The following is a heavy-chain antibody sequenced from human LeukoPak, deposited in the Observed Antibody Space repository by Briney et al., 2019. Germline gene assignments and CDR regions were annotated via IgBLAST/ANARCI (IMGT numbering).Heavy chain of an antibody. Sequence: GGSLRLSCVASGFTFSTYSMNWVRQAPGKGLEWVSSISSSSSYINYADSVKGRFTISRDNAKNSLCLQMSSLRVEDTAVYYCARDVSWIDYWGQGTLVTVSS. V-gene: IGHV3-21*01. J-gene: IGHJ4*02. CDR2: ISSSSSYI. CDR1: GFTFSTYS. CDR3: ARDVSWIDY. D-gene: IGHD5-12*01.